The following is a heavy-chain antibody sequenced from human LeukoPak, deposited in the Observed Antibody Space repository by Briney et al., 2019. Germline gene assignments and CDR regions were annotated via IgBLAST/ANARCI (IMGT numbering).Heavy chain of an antibody. D-gene: IGHD3-3*01. V-gene: IGHV3-74*01. J-gene: IGHJ4*02. CDR2: INTDESST. CDR3: ARAGFWSGYYDY. CDR1: GFAFSSYW. Sequence: GGSLRLSCAASGFAFSSYWMHWVRQAPGKGLVWVSRINTDESSTGYADSVKGRFTISRDNAKNTLYLQMNSLRAEDTAVYYCARAGFWSGYYDYWGQGTLVTVSS.